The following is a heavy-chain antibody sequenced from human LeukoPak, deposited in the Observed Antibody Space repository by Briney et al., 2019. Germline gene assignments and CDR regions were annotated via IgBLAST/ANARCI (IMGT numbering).Heavy chain of an antibody. D-gene: IGHD6-13*01. CDR2: ISSSSTTI. J-gene: IGHJ4*02. Sequence: PGGSLRLSCAASGFTFSSYSMNWVRQAPGKGLEWVSYISSSSTTIYYADSVKGRFTISRDNGKSSLYLQMNSLRAEDTAVYYCARDPSSSWYFDYWGQGTLVTVSS. CDR1: GFTFSSYS. CDR3: ARDPSSSWYFDY. V-gene: IGHV3-48*04.